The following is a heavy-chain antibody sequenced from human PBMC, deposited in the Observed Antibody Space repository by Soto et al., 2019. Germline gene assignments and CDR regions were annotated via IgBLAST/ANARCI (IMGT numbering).Heavy chain of an antibody. CDR2: TYYRSKWYN. CDR1: GDSVSSNSAA. J-gene: IGHJ4*02. V-gene: IGHV6-1*01. CDR3: ARSRRVLQSANSYGYENFDY. D-gene: IGHD5-18*01. Sequence: PSQTLSLTCAISGDSVSSNSAAWNWIRQSPSRSLEWLGRTYYRSKWYNDYAVSVKSRITINPDTSKNQFSLQLNSVTPEDTAVYYCARSRRVLQSANSYGYENFDYWGQGTLVTVSS.